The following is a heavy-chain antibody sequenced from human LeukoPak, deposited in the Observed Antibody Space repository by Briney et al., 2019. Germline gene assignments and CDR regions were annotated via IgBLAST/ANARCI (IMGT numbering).Heavy chain of an antibody. CDR1: GYTLSNNG. Sequence: ASVKVSCKASGYTLSNNGITWVRQAPGQGLEWMGWIDADNRKTYYAQNLQDRVTMTTDSSTNTAYMDLRSLRSDDTAVYYCARVYWNGGRAFDYWDQGTLVTVSS. D-gene: IGHD1-1*01. CDR2: IDADNRKT. CDR3: ARVYWNGGRAFDY. V-gene: IGHV1-18*01. J-gene: IGHJ4*02.